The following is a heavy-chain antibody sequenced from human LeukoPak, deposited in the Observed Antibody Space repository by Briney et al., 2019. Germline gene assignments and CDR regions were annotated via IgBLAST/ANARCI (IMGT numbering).Heavy chain of an antibody. D-gene: IGHD5-18*01. CDR2: ISHDGFI. CDR3: AKDRYSYAFEYSDS. J-gene: IGHJ4*02. V-gene: IGHV3-74*01. Sequence: GGSLRLSCETAGFTFSSYVMHWVRRTPGEGLVWVSRISHDGFISYADSVKGRFTISRDNSKNTLSLQVSSLRTEDTAVYYCAKDRYSYAFEYSDSWGQGTLVTVSS. CDR1: GFTFSSYV.